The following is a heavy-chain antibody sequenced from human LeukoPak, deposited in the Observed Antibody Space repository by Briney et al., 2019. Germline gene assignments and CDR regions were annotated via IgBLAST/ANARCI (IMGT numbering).Heavy chain of an antibody. V-gene: IGHV1-18*01. CDR3: ARGAVAGIYYYYYMDV. CDR2: ISAYNGNT. J-gene: IGHJ6*03. Sequence: ASVKVSCKASGYTFTSYGISWVRQAPGQGLEWMGWISAYNGNTNYVQKLQGRVTMTTDTSTSTAYMELRSLRSDDTAVYYCARGAVAGIYYYYYMDVWGKGTTVTVSS. D-gene: IGHD6-19*01. CDR1: GYTFTSYG.